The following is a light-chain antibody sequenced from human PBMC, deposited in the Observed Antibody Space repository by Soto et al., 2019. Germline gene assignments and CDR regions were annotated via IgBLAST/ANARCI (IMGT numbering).Light chain of an antibody. CDR1: QSVSSSF. Sequence: EIVLTQSPGTLSLSPGERATLSCRASQSVSSSFLAWYQQKPGQAPRLLIYGASNRATGIPDRFSGSGSGTDFTLTSSRLAPEDFAVYYGQQYVTSPWAFGQGTKVAIE. CDR3: QQYVTSPWA. CDR2: GAS. V-gene: IGKV3-20*01. J-gene: IGKJ1*01.